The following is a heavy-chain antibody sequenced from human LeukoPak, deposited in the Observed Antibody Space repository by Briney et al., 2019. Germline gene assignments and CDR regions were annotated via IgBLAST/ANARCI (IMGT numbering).Heavy chain of an antibody. CDR3: ARQLYAEAFDI. Sequence: SETLSLTCTVSGGSISSYYWSWIRQPPGKGLEWIGYIYYSGSTNYNPSFKSRVTISVDMSKNQFSLKLSSVTAADTAVYYCARQLYAEAFDIWGQGTMVTVSS. CDR1: GGSISSYY. CDR2: IYYSGST. V-gene: IGHV4-59*08. J-gene: IGHJ3*02. D-gene: IGHD2-8*01.